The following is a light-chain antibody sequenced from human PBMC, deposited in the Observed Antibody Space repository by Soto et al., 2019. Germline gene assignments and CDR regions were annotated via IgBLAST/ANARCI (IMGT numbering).Light chain of an antibody. Sequence: DIQMTQSPSSLSASVGDRVTIPCRTSQSIGSSLNWYQQKPGKAPKLLIYAASSLQSGVPSRFSGSGSGKDFTLTISSLQLEDFATYYCQQSYRIPLTFGQGTKVEI. V-gene: IGKV1-39*01. CDR2: AAS. CDR1: QSIGSS. J-gene: IGKJ1*01. CDR3: QQSYRIPLT.